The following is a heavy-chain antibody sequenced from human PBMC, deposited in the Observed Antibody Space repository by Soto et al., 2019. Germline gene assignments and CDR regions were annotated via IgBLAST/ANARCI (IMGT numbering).Heavy chain of an antibody. CDR3: AKDNYVELERDHYYYFGLDV. J-gene: IGHJ6*02. D-gene: IGHD1-1*01. Sequence: ELQLLESGGGLVQPGGSLRLSCVASGFTFDSFVMNWVRQSPGKGLEWVSAISGPADSTYYADSVKGRFTISRDNFKNTLLQQMNSLRVDDTAIYYCAKDNYVELERDHYYYFGLDVWGQGPTVTVSS. CDR1: GFTFDSFV. V-gene: IGHV3-23*01. CDR2: ISGPADST.